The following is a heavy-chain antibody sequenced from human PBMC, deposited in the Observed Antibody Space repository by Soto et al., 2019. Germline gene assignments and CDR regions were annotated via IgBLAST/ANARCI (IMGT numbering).Heavy chain of an antibody. D-gene: IGHD3-22*01. J-gene: IGHJ3*01. CDR1: GYTFISYA. V-gene: IGHV1-3*01. CDR3: ARPGSSMILAFAL. Sequence: QVQLVQSGAEVKKPGASVNISCKASGYTFISYAIHWARQAPGQRLEWMGWINAGNGNTKYSQKFQGRVTMTRDTSASTVYMELSSLRSEDTATYYCARPGSSMILAFALWGQGTTVTVSS. CDR2: INAGNGNT.